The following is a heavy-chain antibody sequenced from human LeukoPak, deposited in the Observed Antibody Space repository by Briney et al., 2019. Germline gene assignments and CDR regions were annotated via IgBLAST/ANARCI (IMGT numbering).Heavy chain of an antibody. CDR1: GGSISSYY. D-gene: IGHD6-13*01. Sequence: SETLSLTCTVSGGSISSYYWSWIRQPPGKGLEWIGYIYYSGSTNYNPSLKSRVTISVDTSKNQFSLKLSSVTAADTAVYYCARVGVAAAGFDYWGQGTLVTVSS. J-gene: IGHJ4*02. V-gene: IGHV4-59*01. CDR2: IYYSGST. CDR3: ARVGVAAAGFDY.